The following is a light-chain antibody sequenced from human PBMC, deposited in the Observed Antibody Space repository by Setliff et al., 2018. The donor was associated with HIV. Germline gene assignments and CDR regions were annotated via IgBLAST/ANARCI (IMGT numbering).Light chain of an antibody. CDR1: SSDVGGYNY. J-gene: IGLJ1*01. CDR3: CSYAGSSTPYV. Sequence: QSALTQPASVSGSPGQSITIYCTGTSSDVGGYNYVSWYQQHPGKALKLIIYDVTKRPSGVSNRFSGSKSCNTASLTISGLQAEDEADYYCCSYAGSSTPYVFGTGTKVTVL. CDR2: DVT. V-gene: IGLV2-23*02.